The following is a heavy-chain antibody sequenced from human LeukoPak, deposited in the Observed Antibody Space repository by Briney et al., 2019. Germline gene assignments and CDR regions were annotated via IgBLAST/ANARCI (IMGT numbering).Heavy chain of an antibody. D-gene: IGHD3-22*01. J-gene: IGHJ4*02. CDR3: ARGRYYYDSSGYYALDY. CDR2: INPSGGST. CDR1: GYTFTSYY. V-gene: IGHV1-46*01. Sequence: ASVKVSCKASGYTFTSYYMHRVRQAPGHGLEWMGIINPSGGSTSYAQKFQGRVTLTRDTSTSTVYMELSSLRSEDTAVYYCARGRYYYDSSGYYALDYWGQGTLVTVSS.